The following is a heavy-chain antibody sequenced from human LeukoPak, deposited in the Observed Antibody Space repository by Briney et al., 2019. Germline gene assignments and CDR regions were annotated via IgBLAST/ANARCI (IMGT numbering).Heavy chain of an antibody. J-gene: IGHJ3*01. Sequence: PGGSLRLSCAASGFTFSSYAMHWVRQAPGKGLEWVAVISYDGSNKYYADSVKGRFAISRDNSKNTLYLQMNSLRAEDTAVYYCARDLAAGRAYYYDRSGYYYFGASDFWGQGTVVTVSS. V-gene: IGHV3-30*09. D-gene: IGHD3-22*01. CDR2: ISYDGSNK. CDR3: ARDLAAGRAYYYDRSGYYYFGASDF. CDR1: GFTFSSYA.